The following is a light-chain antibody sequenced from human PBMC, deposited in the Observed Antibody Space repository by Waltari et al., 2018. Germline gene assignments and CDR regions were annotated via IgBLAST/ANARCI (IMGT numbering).Light chain of an antibody. CDR3: QVWDANTDPGV. CDR1: NIESKS. CDR2: YDS. J-gene: IGLJ1*01. Sequence: SYVLTQPPSVSVAPGTTASITCGGNNIESKSVNWYQQKPGQAPILVISYDSDRPSGIPERFSGSNSGNTATLTISRVEAGDEADYYCQVWDANTDPGVFGTGTEVTVL. V-gene: IGLV3-21*04.